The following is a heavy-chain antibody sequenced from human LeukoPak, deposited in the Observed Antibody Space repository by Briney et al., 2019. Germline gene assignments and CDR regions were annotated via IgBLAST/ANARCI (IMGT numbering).Heavy chain of an antibody. CDR1: GYTFTGYY. Sequence: GASVKVSCKASGYTFTGYYMHWVRQAPGQGLEWMGRINPNSGGTNYAQKFQGRVTMTRDTSISTACMELSRLRSDDTAVYYCARGSSWYDYYYYMDVWGKGTTVTVSS. V-gene: IGHV1-2*06. CDR2: INPNSGGT. J-gene: IGHJ6*03. CDR3: ARGSSWYDYYYYMDV. D-gene: IGHD6-13*01.